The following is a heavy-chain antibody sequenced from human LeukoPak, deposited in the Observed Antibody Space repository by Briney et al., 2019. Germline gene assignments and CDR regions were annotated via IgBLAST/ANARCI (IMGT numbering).Heavy chain of an antibody. V-gene: IGHV4-59*08. CDR2: IYYSGTT. CDR1: GGSISSYY. CDR3: AGHGPILSMIVGERAFDI. Sequence: SETLSLTCTVSGGSISSYYWSWIRQPPGKGLEWIGHIYYSGTTNYNPSLKSRVTISVDTSKNQFSLKLSSVTAADTAVYFWAGHGPILSMIVGERAFDIWGQGTMVTVSS. D-gene: IGHD3-22*01. J-gene: IGHJ3*02.